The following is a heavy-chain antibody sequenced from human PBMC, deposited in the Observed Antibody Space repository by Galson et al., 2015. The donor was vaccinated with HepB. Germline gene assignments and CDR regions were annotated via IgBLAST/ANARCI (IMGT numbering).Heavy chain of an antibody. CDR2: ISYDGSNK. Sequence: SLRLSCAASGFTFSSYAMHWVRQAPGKGLEWVAVISYDGSNKYYADSVKGRFTISRDNSKNTLYLQMNSLRAEDTAVYYCARDQAKSGSSMKPSPRQNWFDPWGQGTLVTVSS. D-gene: IGHD6-13*01. CDR3: ARDQAKSGSSMKPSPRQNWFDP. J-gene: IGHJ5*02. CDR1: GFTFSSYA. V-gene: IGHV3-30-3*01.